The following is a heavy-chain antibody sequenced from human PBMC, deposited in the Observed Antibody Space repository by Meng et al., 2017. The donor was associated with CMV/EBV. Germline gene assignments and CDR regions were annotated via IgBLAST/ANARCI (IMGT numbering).Heavy chain of an antibody. V-gene: IGHV4-4*07. J-gene: IGHJ4*02. CDR1: GGSISSYY. CDR2: IYTSGST. Sequence: SETLSLTCTVSGGSISSYYWSWIRQPAGKGLEWIGRIYTSGSTNYNPSLKSRVTMSVDTSKNQFSLKLSSVTAADTAVYYCASYADYYDSSGYYYGVFDYWGQGTLVTVSS. CDR3: ASYADYYDSSGYYYGVFDY. D-gene: IGHD3-22*01.